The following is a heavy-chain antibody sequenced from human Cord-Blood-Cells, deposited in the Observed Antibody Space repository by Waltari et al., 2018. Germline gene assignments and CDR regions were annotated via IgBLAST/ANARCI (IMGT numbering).Heavy chain of an antibody. Sequence: EVQLVQSGAAVKKPGESLKISCKGSGYSFTSSWIGRVRHMPGKGLEWRGIIYPGHSDTRYSPSCQGQVTISADKSISTAYLQWSSLKASDTAMYYCALGFWSGHYYYYGMDVWGQGTTVTVSS. J-gene: IGHJ6*02. CDR3: ALGFWSGHYYYYGMDV. D-gene: IGHD3-3*01. V-gene: IGHV5-51*01. CDR2: IYPGHSDT. CDR1: GYSFTSSW.